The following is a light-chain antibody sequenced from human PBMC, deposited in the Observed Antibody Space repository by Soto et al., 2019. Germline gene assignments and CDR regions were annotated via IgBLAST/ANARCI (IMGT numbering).Light chain of an antibody. J-gene: IGKJ1*01. CDR2: GAS. CDR1: QSMSSN. CDR3: QQYGTSPWT. Sequence: EIVMTQSPATLSVSPGERATLSCRASQSMSSNLAWYQQRPGQAPRLVIYGASSRATGIPDRFSGSGSGTDFTLTISRLEPEDFAVYYCQQYGTSPWTFGLGTKVDIK. V-gene: IGKV3-20*01.